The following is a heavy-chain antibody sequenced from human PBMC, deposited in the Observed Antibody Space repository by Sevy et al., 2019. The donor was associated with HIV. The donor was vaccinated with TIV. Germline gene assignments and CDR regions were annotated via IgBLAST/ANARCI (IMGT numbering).Heavy chain of an antibody. CDR2: INTNTGNP. J-gene: IGHJ3*02. Sequence: ASVKVSCKASGYTFTSHAMIWVRQAPGQGLEWMGWINTNTGNPTYGQGFTGRFVFSLDTSVSTAYLQFGSLKAADTAVYYCARDGAATGSDAFDIWGSTFDIWGQGTMVTVSS. CDR3: ARDGAATGSDAFDIWGSTFDI. V-gene: IGHV7-4-1*01. D-gene: IGHD6-13*01. CDR1: GYTFTSHA.